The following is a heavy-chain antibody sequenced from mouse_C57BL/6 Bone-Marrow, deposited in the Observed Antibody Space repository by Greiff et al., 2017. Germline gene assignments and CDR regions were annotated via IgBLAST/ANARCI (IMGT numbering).Heavy chain of an antibody. Sequence: DVTLVESGGDLVKPGGSLKLSCAASGFTFSSYGMSWVRQTPDKRLEWVATISSGGSYTYSPDSVKGRFTISRDNAKNTLYLQMSSLKSEDTAMYYCARREGWLAYWGQGTLVTVSA. V-gene: IGHV5-6*02. CDR1: GFTFSSYG. J-gene: IGHJ3*01. CDR2: ISSGGSYT. CDR3: ARREGWLAY.